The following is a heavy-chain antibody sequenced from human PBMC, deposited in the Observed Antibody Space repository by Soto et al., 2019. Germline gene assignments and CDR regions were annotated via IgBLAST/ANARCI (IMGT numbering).Heavy chain of an antibody. Sequence: GTSVKVSCKASGYTFTSYGISWVRQDTGQGLEWMGWISAYNGNTNYAQKLQGRVTMTTDTSTSTAYMELRSLRSDDTAVYYCARASMVRGAPLDLWGRGTLVTVLL. V-gene: IGHV1-18*01. CDR1: GYTFTSYG. J-gene: IGHJ2*01. D-gene: IGHD3-10*01. CDR3: ARASMVRGAPLDL. CDR2: ISAYNGNT.